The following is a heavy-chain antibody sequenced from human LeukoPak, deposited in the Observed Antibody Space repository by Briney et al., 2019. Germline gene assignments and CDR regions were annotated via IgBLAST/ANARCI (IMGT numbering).Heavy chain of an antibody. Sequence: SETLSLTCTVSGGSISSYYWSWIRQPAGKGLEWIGRIYTSGSTNYNPSLKSRVTMTVDTSKNQFSLKLSSVTAADTAVYYCARHSGYYDFWSGYLTEPVDYWGQGTLVTVSS. CDR1: GGSISSYY. V-gene: IGHV4-4*07. CDR2: IYTSGST. CDR3: ARHSGYYDFWSGYLTEPVDY. J-gene: IGHJ4*02. D-gene: IGHD3-3*01.